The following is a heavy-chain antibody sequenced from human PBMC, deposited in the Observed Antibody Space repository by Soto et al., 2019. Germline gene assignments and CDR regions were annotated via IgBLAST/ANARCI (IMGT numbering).Heavy chain of an antibody. J-gene: IGHJ4*02. CDR3: ARDRGDYAIDY. CDR2: SYYSGST. V-gene: IGHV4-59*01. CDR1: VGSISSYY. Sequence: SETLTLTCSVSVGSISSYYWSWIRQPPGKGLEWIGYSYYSGSTNYNPSLKSRVTISVDTSKNQFSLKLSSVTAADAAVYYCARDRGDYAIDYWGQGTLVTGS. D-gene: IGHD2-21*02.